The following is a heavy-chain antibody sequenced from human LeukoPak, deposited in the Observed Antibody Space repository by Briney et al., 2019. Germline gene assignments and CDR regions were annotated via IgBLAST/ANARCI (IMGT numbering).Heavy chain of an antibody. CDR1: GFSLTGHF. Sequence: ASVKVSCKASGFSLTGHFMHWLRQAPGQGLEWMGWINGNSGATNYAQKFQDRVLMTRDTSINMELSSLRTDDTATYYCAKDFSWGPDCWGQGTLVTVSS. V-gene: IGHV1-2*02. J-gene: IGHJ4*02. D-gene: IGHD7-27*01. CDR3: AKDFSWGPDC. CDR2: INGNSGAT.